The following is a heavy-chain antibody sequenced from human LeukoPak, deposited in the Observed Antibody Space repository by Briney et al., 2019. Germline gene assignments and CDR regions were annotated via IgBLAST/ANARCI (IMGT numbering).Heavy chain of an antibody. CDR1: GHIFNTHW. CDR3: ARPREEGTAMGLRAFDI. CDR2: IYPGDSDT. V-gene: IGHV5-51*01. D-gene: IGHD5-18*01. J-gene: IGHJ3*02. Sequence: GESLKISCKGSGHIFNTHWIGWVRQVPGEGLEWMGIIYPGDSDTRYSPSFEGQVTLSADKSISTAFLQWSSLKASDTAMYYCARPREEGTAMGLRAFDIWGQGTMVTVSS.